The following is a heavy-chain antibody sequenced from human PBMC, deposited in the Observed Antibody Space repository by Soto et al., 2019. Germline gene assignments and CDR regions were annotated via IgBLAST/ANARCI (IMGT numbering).Heavy chain of an antibody. CDR2: IIPIFGIT. D-gene: IGHD1-20*01. J-gene: IGHJ1*01. CDR3: AIDPRSITGTTSSEDFQF. V-gene: IGHV1-69*01. Sequence: QAHLMQSGAEVKKPGSSVKVSCKASGGTFSGYAISWVRQRPGRGLEWMGGIIPIFGITTYAEKFQGRITLAADESTGTAFMDLRSLISEDTAVYYCAIDPRSITGTTSSEDFQFWGPGTLV. CDR1: GGTFSGYA.